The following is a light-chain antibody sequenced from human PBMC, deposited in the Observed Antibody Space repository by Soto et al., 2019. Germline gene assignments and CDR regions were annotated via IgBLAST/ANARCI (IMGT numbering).Light chain of an antibody. CDR1: QTIGTY. Sequence: DIQMTQSPSSLSASVGDRVTITCRASQTIGTYLNWYQQKPGKAPKLLIYAASTLQSGVPSRFSGSGSGTDFTLTISSLQPEDFAAYYCQQSYSALVFTFGPGTKVDIK. CDR3: QQSYSALVFT. CDR2: AAS. J-gene: IGKJ3*01. V-gene: IGKV1-39*01.